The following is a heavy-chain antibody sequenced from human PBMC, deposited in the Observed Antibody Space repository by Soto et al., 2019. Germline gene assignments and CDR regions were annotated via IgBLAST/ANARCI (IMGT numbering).Heavy chain of an antibody. CDR1: GFTFSSYG. D-gene: IGHD5-12*01. Sequence: GGSLRLSCAASGFTFSSYGMHWVRQAPGKGLEWVAVISYDGSNKYYADSVKGRFTISRDNSKNTLYLQMNSLRAEDTAVYYCAKVGVKGGLVATIKLNTYFDYWGQGTLVTVSS. V-gene: IGHV3-30*18. CDR3: AKVGVKGGLVATIKLNTYFDY. CDR2: ISYDGSNK. J-gene: IGHJ4*02.